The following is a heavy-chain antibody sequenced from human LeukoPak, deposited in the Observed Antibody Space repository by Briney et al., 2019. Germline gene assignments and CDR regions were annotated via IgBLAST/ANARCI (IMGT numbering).Heavy chain of an antibody. V-gene: IGHV3-21*01. CDR3: ARYDYGDLMNAFDI. CDR1: GFTFSSYS. CDR2: ISSSSSYI. Sequence: PGGSLRLSCAASGFTFSSYSMNWVRQAPGKGLEWVSSISSSSSYIYYADSVKGRFTISRDNAKNSLYLQMNSLRAEDTAVYYCARYDYGDLMNAFDIWGQGTMVTVSS. D-gene: IGHD4-17*01. J-gene: IGHJ3*02.